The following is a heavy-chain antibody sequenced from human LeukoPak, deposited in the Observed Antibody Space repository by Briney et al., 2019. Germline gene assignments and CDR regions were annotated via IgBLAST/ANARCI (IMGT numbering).Heavy chain of an antibody. CDR3: TRALVGNDYSKPHYYYGMDV. J-gene: IGHJ6*02. CDR2: IRSKAYGGTT. CDR1: GFTFGDYG. Sequence: PPGGSLRLSCTASGFTFGDYGMSWVRQAPGKGLEWVGFIRSKAYGGTTEYAASVKGRFTISRDDSKSIAYLQMNSLKTEDTAVYYCTRALVGNDYSKPHYYYGMDVWGQGTTVTVSS. D-gene: IGHD4-11*01. V-gene: IGHV3-49*04.